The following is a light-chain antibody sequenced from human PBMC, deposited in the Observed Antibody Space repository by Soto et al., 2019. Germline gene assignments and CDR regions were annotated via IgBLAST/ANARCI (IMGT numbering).Light chain of an antibody. V-gene: IGLV2-14*01. CDR3: NSYTTGSTYV. CDR1: SSDVGAYNY. J-gene: IGLJ1*01. CDR2: DVS. Sequence: QSALAQPASVSGSPGQSIAISCTGISSDVGAYNYVSWYQQHPGKAPKLIIFDVSNRPSGVSNRFSGSKSGDTASLTISGLQAEDEADYFCNSYTTGSTYVFGTGTKLTVL.